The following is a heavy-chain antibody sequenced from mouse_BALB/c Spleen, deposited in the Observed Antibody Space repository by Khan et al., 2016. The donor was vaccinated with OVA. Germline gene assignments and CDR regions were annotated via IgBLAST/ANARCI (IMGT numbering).Heavy chain of an antibody. CDR3: ESAGYDDWFAY. V-gene: IGHV2-9-2*01. CDR2: IWTGGGT. Sequence: QMQLEESGPGLVAPSQSLSITCTVSGFSLTSYDISWIRQPPGKGLEWLGVIWTGGGTNYNSAFMSRLSTSKDNSTSQAFFQMHSLPTDDTAIYYCESAGYDDWFAYWGQGTLLTVSA. CDR1: GFSLTSYD. J-gene: IGHJ3*01. D-gene: IGHD2-3*01.